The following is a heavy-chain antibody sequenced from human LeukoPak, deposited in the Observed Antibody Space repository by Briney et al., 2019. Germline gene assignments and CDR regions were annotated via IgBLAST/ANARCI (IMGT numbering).Heavy chain of an antibody. D-gene: IGHD3-3*01. Sequence: KPGASVKVSCKASGYTFTSYGISWVRQAPGQGLEWMGIINPSGGSTSYAQKFQGRVTMTRDMSTSTVYMELSSLRSEDTAVYYCARQGGITIFGVVIEEDAFDIWGQGTMVTVSS. CDR1: GYTFTSYG. J-gene: IGHJ3*02. CDR2: INPSGGST. CDR3: ARQGGITIFGVVIEEDAFDI. V-gene: IGHV1-46*01.